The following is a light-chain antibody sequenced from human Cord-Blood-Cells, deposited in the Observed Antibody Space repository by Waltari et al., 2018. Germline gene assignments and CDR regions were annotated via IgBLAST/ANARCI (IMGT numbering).Light chain of an antibody. J-gene: IGLJ2*01. Sequence: QSVFTQPPSVSAAPGQTVTIPCSGSSSNIGNNYVSCYQQLPGTPPKLLIYDNKKRPSGIPDRCSGSKSGTSATLGITGLQTGDEADYYCGTWDSSLSAVVFGGGTKLTVL. CDR1: SSNIGNNY. V-gene: IGLV1-51*01. CDR3: GTWDSSLSAVV. CDR2: DNK.